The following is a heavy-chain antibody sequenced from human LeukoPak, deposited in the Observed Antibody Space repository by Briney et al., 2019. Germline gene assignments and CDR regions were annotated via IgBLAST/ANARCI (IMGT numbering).Heavy chain of an antibody. D-gene: IGHD3-3*01. Sequence: KASETLSLTYTVSGYSISSGYYWGWIRQPPGKGLEWIGSIYHSGSTYYNPSLKSRVTISVDTSKNQFSLKLSSVTAADTAVYYCARGHLDDFWSAPQRWFDPWGQGTLVTVSS. J-gene: IGHJ5*02. V-gene: IGHV4-38-2*02. CDR1: GYSISSGYY. CDR2: IYHSGST. CDR3: ARGHLDDFWSAPQRWFDP.